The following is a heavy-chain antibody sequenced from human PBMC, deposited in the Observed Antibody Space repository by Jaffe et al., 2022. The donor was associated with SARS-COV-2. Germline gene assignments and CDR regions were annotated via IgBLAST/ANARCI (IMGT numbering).Heavy chain of an antibody. Sequence: QVVESGGGLVQPGGSLRLSCAASGFTSSSYWMSWVRQAPGKGLEWVANIKQDGSEQYYVDSVKGRFTISRDNAKNSLYLQMNSLRAEDTAVYYCARWQYRNSWYWYDCWGQGTLVTVSS. CDR3: ARWQYRNSWYWYDC. CDR2: IKQDGSEQ. V-gene: IGHV3-7*01. D-gene: IGHD6-13*01. J-gene: IGHJ5*01. CDR1: GFTSSSYW.